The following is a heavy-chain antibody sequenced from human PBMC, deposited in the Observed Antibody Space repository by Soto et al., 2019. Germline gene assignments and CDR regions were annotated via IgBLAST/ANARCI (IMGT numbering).Heavy chain of an antibody. CDR2: IIPIFGTA. CDR3: ARSGYYYDSSGYPKLYYFDY. Sequence: ASVKVSCKASGGTFSSYAISWVRQAPGQGLEWMGGIIPIFGTANYAQKFQGRVTITADESTSTAYMELSSLRSEDTAVYYCARSGYYYDSSGYPKLYYFDYWGQGTLVTVSS. CDR1: GGTFSSYA. D-gene: IGHD3-22*01. J-gene: IGHJ4*02. V-gene: IGHV1-69*13.